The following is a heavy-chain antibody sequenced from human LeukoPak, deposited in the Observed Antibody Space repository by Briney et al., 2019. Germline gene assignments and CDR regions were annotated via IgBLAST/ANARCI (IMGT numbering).Heavy chain of an antibody. J-gene: IGHJ4*02. CDR1: GFTFSSYC. CDR3: VRCRTTVTAMPGY. D-gene: IGHD4-17*01. Sequence: PGRSLRLSCAASGFTFSSYCKNWVRQAPGKGLEWVANINTDESEKYYVDSVNGRFTISRDNAKNSLYLQMNSLRAEDTAIYYCVRCRTTVTAMPGYWGQGTLVTVSS. CDR2: INTDESEK. V-gene: IGHV3-7*03.